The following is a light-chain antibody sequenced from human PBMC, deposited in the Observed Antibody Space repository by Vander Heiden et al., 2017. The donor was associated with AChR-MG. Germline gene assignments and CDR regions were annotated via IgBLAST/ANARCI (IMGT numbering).Light chain of an antibody. CDR3: QKYNSAPLT. J-gene: IGKJ4*01. V-gene: IGKV1-27*01. Sequence: DIQMTQSPSSLSASVGDRVTITCRASQGISNYLGWYQQKAGKSPKLLISAASTLQSGVPSRFSGSGSGTDFTLTIGSLQPEDVAIYYCQKYNSAPLTFGGGTKVEIK. CDR2: AAS. CDR1: QGISNY.